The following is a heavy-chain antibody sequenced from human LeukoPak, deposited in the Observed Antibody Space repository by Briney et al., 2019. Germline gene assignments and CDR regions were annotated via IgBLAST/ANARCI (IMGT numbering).Heavy chain of an antibody. Sequence: KSSETLSLTCTVSGGSISSYYWSWIRQPPGKGLEWIGYIYYSGSTNYNPSLKSRVTISVDTSKNQFSLKLSSVTAADTAVYYCARYSRSLPGFDYWGQGTLVTVSS. J-gene: IGHJ4*02. CDR2: IYYSGST. CDR1: GGSISSYY. CDR3: ARYSRSLPGFDY. V-gene: IGHV4-59*01. D-gene: IGHD6-13*01.